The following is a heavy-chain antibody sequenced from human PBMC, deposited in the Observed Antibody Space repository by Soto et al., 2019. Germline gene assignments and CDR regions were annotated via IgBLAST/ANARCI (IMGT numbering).Heavy chain of an antibody. CDR2: ISGSGGST. J-gene: IGHJ4*02. D-gene: IGHD2-15*01. V-gene: IGHV3-23*01. CDR1: GFTFSSYA. CDR3: AKRALYCSGGSCYSNFDY. Sequence: EVQLLESGGGLVQPGGSLRLSCAASGFTFSSYAMSWVRQAPGKGLEWVSAISGSGGSTYYADSVKGRFTISRDNSMNTLYLQRNSLGAEDTAVYYCAKRALYCSGGSCYSNFDYWGQGTLVTVSS.